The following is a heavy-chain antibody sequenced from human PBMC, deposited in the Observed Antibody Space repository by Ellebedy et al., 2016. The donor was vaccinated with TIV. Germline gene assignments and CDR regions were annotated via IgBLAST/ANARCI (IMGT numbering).Heavy chain of an antibody. CDR2: ISSSSSYI. J-gene: IGHJ4*02. CDR1: GFTFSSYS. V-gene: IGHV3-21*01. CDR3: ARLPGIAAACGNY. D-gene: IGHD6-13*01. Sequence: PGGSLRLSCAASGFTFSSYSMNWVRQAPGKGLEWVSSISSSSSYIYYADSVKGRFTISRDNAKNSLYLQMNSLKAEDTAVYYCARLPGIAAACGNYWGQGTLVTVSS.